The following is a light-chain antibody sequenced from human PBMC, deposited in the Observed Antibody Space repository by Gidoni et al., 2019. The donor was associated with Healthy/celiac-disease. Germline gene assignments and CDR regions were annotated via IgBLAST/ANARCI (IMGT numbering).Light chain of an antibody. CDR1: SSDVGGYNY. CDR2: EVS. Sequence: PSASGSPGQSVTISCTGTSSDVGGYNYVSWYQQHPGKAPKLMIYEVSKRPSGVPDRFSGSKSGNTASLTVSGLQAEDEADYYCSSYAGSNNLYVFGTGTKVTVL. V-gene: IGLV2-8*01. CDR3: SSYAGSNNLYV. J-gene: IGLJ1*01.